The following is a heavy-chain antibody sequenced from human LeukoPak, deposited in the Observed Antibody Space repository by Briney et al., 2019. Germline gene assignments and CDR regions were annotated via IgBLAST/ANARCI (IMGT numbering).Heavy chain of an antibody. CDR3: ARLSGGSGYYVP. D-gene: IGHD3-22*01. V-gene: IGHV3-72*01. CDR1: GFTFSDYY. Sequence: GGSLRLSCAASGFTFSDYYMDWVRQAPGKGPEWVGRARNKANSYTTEYAASVKGRFTVSRDDSKNSLYLQMNSLKTEDTAVYYCARLSGGSGYYVPWGQGTLVTVSS. J-gene: IGHJ5*02. CDR2: ARNKANSYTT.